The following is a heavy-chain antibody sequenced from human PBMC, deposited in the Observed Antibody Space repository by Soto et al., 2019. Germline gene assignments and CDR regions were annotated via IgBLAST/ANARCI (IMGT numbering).Heavy chain of an antibody. J-gene: IGHJ4*02. Sequence: SVKVSCKASGGSFSNFGISWVRQAPGQGLEWMGGIVPVFGRPNYAQRFRGRLTITADESTGTGYMELISLRSDDTAVYYCAREGSGYNFWGQGTQVTVSS. V-gene: IGHV1-69*13. CDR2: IVPVFGRP. CDR1: GGSFSNFG. D-gene: IGHD5-12*01. CDR3: AREGSGYNF.